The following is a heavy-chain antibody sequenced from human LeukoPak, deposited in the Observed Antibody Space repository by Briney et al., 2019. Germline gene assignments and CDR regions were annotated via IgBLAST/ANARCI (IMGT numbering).Heavy chain of an antibody. CDR3: GSGYSYGYDY. V-gene: IGHV4-39*07. CDR1: GGSISSYY. CDR2: IYYSGST. Sequence: SETLSLTCTVSGGSISSYYWGWIRQPPGKGLEWIGSIYYSGSTYYNPSLKSRVTISVDTSKNQFSLKLSSVTAADTAVYYCGSGYSYGYDYWGQGTLVTVSS. J-gene: IGHJ4*02. D-gene: IGHD5-18*01.